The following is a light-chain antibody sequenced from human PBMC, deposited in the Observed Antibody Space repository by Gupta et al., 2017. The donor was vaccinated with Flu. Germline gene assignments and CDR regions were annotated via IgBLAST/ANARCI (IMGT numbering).Light chain of an antibody. CDR2: EGS. Sequence: GQSITISCTGTSSDVGRDNYVPWYQDQPGKAPKLVIFEGSTGPSEVCYGFSGSKSANTASLTVSGLEEADEYDYYCDSSGSTRVFGGGTKLTVL. CDR3: DSSGSTRV. J-gene: IGLJ2*01. V-gene: IGLV2-14*01. CDR1: SSDVGRDNY.